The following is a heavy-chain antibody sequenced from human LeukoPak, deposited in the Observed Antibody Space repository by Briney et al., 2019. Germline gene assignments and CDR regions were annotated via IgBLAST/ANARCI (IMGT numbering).Heavy chain of an antibody. CDR2: IYYSGST. J-gene: IGHJ4*02. CDR1: GGSISSSSYY. Sequence: PSETLSLTCTVSGGSISSSSYYWGWIRQPPGKGLEWIGSIYYSGSTYYNPSLESRVTLSIDTSKNLCSLQLSSVTAADTAMYYCVGEEYGTGSYYKSSDWGQGILVTVSS. V-gene: IGHV4-39*01. CDR3: VGEEYGTGSYYKSSD. D-gene: IGHD3-10*01.